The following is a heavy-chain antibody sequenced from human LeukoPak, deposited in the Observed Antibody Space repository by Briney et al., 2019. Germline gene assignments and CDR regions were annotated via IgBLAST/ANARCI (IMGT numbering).Heavy chain of an antibody. Sequence: PSETLSLTCAVYGGSFSGYYWSWIRQPPGKGLEWIGEINHSGSTNCNPSLKSRVTISVDTSKNQFSLKLSSVTAADTAVYYCARGRDSYYYDSSGYYLLYWGQGTLVTVSS. V-gene: IGHV4-34*01. CDR2: INHSGST. J-gene: IGHJ4*02. CDR3: ARGRDSYYYDSSGYYLLY. CDR1: GGSFSGYY. D-gene: IGHD3-22*01.